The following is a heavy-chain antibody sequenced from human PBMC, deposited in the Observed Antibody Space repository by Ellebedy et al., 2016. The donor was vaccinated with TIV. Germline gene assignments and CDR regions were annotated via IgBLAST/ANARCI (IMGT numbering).Heavy chain of an antibody. J-gene: IGHJ4*02. V-gene: IGHV4-31*11. CDR2: IYYSGST. Sequence: LRLXXAVYGGSFSGYYWSWIRQHPGKGLEWIGYIYYSGSTYYNPSLKSRVTISVDTSKNQFSLKLSSVTAADTAVYYCARGRTYCSSTSCPVADYWGQGTLVTVSS. D-gene: IGHD2-2*01. CDR1: GGSFSGYY. CDR3: ARGRTYCSSTSCPVADY.